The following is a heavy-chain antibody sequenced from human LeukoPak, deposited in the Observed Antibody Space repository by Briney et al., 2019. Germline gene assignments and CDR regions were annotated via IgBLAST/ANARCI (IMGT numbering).Heavy chain of an antibody. J-gene: IGHJ4*02. CDR3: AGERSDMTDY. V-gene: IGHV3-48*03. CDR2: LSSSGSAF. D-gene: IGHD3-10*01. CDR1: GFTFRSYE. Sequence: GGSLRLSCEDSGFTFRSYEMNWVRQAPGKGLEWIAYLSSSGSAFSYADSVKGRFTIARDNAKNTLYLQMNSLRADDTAVYYCAGERSDMTDYWGQGTLVTVSS.